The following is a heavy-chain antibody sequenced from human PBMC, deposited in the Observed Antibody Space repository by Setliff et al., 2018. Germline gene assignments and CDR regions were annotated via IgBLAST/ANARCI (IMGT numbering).Heavy chain of an antibody. CDR2: IYHSGSA. Sequence: CTVSGDSISSGDCFWSWIRQPPGKGLEWIAYIYHSGSAYYNPSLKSRVTMSVDTSKNQFSLHLTSVTAADTAVYYCAREVGTSTSSDAFDVWGQGMMVTVSS. J-gene: IGHJ3*01. V-gene: IGHV4-30-4*08. CDR1: GDSISSGDCF. D-gene: IGHD1-26*01. CDR3: AREVGTSTSSDAFDV.